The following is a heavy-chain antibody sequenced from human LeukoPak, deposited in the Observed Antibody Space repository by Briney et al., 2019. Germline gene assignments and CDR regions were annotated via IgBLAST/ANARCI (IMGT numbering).Heavy chain of an antibody. D-gene: IGHD3-3*01. V-gene: IGHV3-11*04. Sequence: GGSLRPSCAGSGFIFRDCYMSWIRQAPGKGLEWVSYISGDSVDKYYVDSVRGRFSISRDNAKKSMYLQMSGLRAEDTAIYYCARRDWVSGAVRAFDIWGQGTMVTVSS. CDR3: ARRDWVSGAVRAFDI. CDR1: GFIFRDCY. J-gene: IGHJ3*02. CDR2: ISGDSVDK.